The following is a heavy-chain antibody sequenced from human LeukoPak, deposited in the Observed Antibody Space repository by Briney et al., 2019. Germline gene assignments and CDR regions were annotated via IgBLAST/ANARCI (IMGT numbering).Heavy chain of an antibody. CDR1: GFTFSSYS. CDR2: ISSSSSYI. D-gene: IGHD3-10*01. V-gene: IGHV3-21*01. Sequence: GGSLRLSCAASGFTFSSYSMNWVRQAPGKGLEWVSSISSSSSYIYYANSVKGRFTISRDNAKNSPYLQMNCLRAEDTAVYYCARDMTMVRGVIDYWGQGTLVTVSS. J-gene: IGHJ4*02. CDR3: ARDMTMVRGVIDY.